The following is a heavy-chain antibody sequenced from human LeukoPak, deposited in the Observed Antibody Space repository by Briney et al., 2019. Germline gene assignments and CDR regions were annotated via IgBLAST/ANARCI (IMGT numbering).Heavy chain of an antibody. Sequence: PSETLSLTCTVSGGSISSYYWSWIRQPPGKGLEWIGYIYYSGSTNYNPSLKGRVTISVDTSKNQFSLKLSSVTAADTAVYYCARSPYYDGAFDIWGQGTMVTVSS. D-gene: IGHD3-22*01. CDR2: IYYSGST. CDR1: GGSISSYY. CDR3: ARSPYYDGAFDI. V-gene: IGHV4-59*01. J-gene: IGHJ3*02.